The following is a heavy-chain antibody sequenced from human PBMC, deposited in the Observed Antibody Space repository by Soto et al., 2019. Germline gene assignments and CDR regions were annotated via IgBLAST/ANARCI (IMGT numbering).Heavy chain of an antibody. D-gene: IGHD3-10*01. V-gene: IGHV1-69*06. J-gene: IGHJ4*02. CDR2: IIPIFGTA. CDR3: ARDRYVLLWFWDSGFDY. Sequence: QVQLVQSGAEVKKPGSSVKVSCKASGGTFSSYAISWVRQAPGQGLEWMGGIIPIFGTANYAQKFQGRVTITADKSTSTDYKEVSSLRSEDTAVYYCARDRYVLLWFWDSGFDYWGQGTLVTVSS. CDR1: GGTFSSYA.